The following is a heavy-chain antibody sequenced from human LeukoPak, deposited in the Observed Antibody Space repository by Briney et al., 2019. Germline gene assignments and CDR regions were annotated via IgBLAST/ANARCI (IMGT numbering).Heavy chain of an antibody. CDR2: IYYSGST. CDR1: GGSISSYY. CDR3: ARDLLRASRDYYMDV. V-gene: IGHV4-59*01. D-gene: IGHD3-16*01. J-gene: IGHJ6*03. Sequence: SETLSLTCTVSGGSISSYYWSWIRQPPGKGLEWIGYIYYSGSTNYNPSLKSRVTISVDTSKNQFSLKLSSVTAADTAVYYCARDLLRASRDYYMDVWGKGTTATVSS.